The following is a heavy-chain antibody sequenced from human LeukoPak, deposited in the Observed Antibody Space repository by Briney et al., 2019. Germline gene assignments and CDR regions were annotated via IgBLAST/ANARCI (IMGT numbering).Heavy chain of an antibody. J-gene: IGHJ3*02. CDR3: ARQYCSSTSCYSAFDI. CDR1: GYSFTSYW. D-gene: IGHD2-2*02. Sequence: GESLKISCKGSGYSFTSYWIGWVRQMPGKGLEWMGTIYPGDSDTRYSPSFQGQVTISADKSISTAYLQWSSLKASDTAMYYCARQYCSSTSCYSAFDIWGQGTMVTVPS. CDR2: IYPGDSDT. V-gene: IGHV5-51*01.